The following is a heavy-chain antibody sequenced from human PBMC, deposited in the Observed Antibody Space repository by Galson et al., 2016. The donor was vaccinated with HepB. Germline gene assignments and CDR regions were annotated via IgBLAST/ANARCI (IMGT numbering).Heavy chain of an antibody. CDR3: ARNMYGAATNYIGDVLDI. V-gene: IGHV3-53*01. CDR1: GRTVSCDY. Sequence: SLRLSCAVCGRTVSCDYMSWGRQAPGKGLEWVSVLYRDGSTYYADSVEGRFTISRDNSMNTLYLQMNSLRAEDTAMYYCARNMYGAATNYIGDVLDIWGQGTMVTVSS. CDR2: LYRDGST. D-gene: IGHD3-10*01. J-gene: IGHJ3*02.